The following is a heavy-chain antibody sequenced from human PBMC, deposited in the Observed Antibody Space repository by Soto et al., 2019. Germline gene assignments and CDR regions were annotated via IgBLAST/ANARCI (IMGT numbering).Heavy chain of an antibody. V-gene: IGHV3-48*02. CDR1: GFSFSAFS. Sequence: EVLLVESGGGLAQPGGSLRLSCASSGFSFSAFSMNWVRQAPGKGLEWVSYIRSSSNTIYYADSVKGRFTISRDNAQNTLYLQMNSLRDEDTAVYYCAREGGRHCSPTRCYNAFDIWGQGTMVTVSS. CDR2: IRSSSNTI. D-gene: IGHD2-2*02. J-gene: IGHJ3*02. CDR3: AREGGRHCSPTRCYNAFDI.